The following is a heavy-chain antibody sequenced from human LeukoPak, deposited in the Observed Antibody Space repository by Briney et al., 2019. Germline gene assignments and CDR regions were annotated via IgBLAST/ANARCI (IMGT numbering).Heavy chain of an antibody. CDR2: INPNTGAT. CDR3: AKGKDYFDTSAQWEYWCFDL. Sequence: VASVKVSCKASGYTFTGYYMHWVRQAPGQGLEWMGWINPNTGATNYAEKFQGRVTMTRDTSSSTAHMELSSLRSDDTAVYYCAKGKDYFDTSAQWEYWCFDLWGRGTLVTVSS. V-gene: IGHV1-2*02. J-gene: IGHJ2*01. CDR1: GYTFTGYY. D-gene: IGHD3-22*01.